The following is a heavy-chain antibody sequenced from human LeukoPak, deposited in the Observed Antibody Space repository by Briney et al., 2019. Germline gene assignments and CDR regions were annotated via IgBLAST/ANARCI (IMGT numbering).Heavy chain of an antibody. Sequence: GGSLRLSCAASGFTFSSYAMSWARQAPGKGLEWVSVISGSGGNTYYADSVKGRFTISRDNSKNTLYLQLNSLRAEDTAVYYCAKDLYGDYDLDCWGQGTLVTVSS. CDR2: ISGSGGNT. V-gene: IGHV3-23*01. CDR3: AKDLYGDYDLDC. D-gene: IGHD4-17*01. J-gene: IGHJ4*02. CDR1: GFTFSSYA.